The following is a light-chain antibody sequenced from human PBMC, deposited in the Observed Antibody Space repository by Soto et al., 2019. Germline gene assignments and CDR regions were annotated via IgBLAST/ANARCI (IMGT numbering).Light chain of an antibody. CDR3: QQYDNWPPLT. V-gene: IGKV3-15*01. Sequence: EIVMTHSPATLSVSPGERATLSCRASQSVSNNLAWYQQKPGQAPRLLIYGASTRATAIPARFSGSGSGTDFTLTISSLQSEDFAVYYCQQYDNWPPLTFSGGTKVDIK. CDR2: GAS. CDR1: QSVSNN. J-gene: IGKJ4*01.